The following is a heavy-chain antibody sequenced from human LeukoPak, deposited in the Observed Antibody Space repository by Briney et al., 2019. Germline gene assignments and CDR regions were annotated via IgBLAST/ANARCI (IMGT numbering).Heavy chain of an antibody. V-gene: IGHV3-30-3*01. Sequence: GGSLRLSCAASGFTFSSYAMHWVRQAPGKGLEWVAVISYDGSNKYYADSVKGRFTISRDNSKNTLYLQMNSLRAEDTAVYYCASISSVIDYWGQGTLVTVSA. CDR1: GFTFSSYA. CDR3: ASISSVIDY. CDR2: ISYDGSNK. D-gene: IGHD3-16*02. J-gene: IGHJ4*02.